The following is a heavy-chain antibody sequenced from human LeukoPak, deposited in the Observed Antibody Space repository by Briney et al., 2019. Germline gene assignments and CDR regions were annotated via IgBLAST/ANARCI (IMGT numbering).Heavy chain of an antibody. CDR3: ASDGDYYFDY. D-gene: IGHD4-17*01. V-gene: IGHV3-30*04. J-gene: IGHJ4*02. CDR2: ISYDGSNK. CDR1: GFTFSSYA. Sequence: GRSLRLSCAASGFTFSSYAMHWVRQAPGKGLEWVAVISYDGSNKYYADSVKGRFTISRDNSKNTLYLQMNSLRAEDTAVCYCASDGDYYFDYCGQGTLVTVSS.